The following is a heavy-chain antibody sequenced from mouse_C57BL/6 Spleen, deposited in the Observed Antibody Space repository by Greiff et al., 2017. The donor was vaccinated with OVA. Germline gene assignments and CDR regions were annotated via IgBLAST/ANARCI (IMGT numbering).Heavy chain of an antibody. Sequence: QVQLQQPGAELVMPGASVKLSCKASGYTFTSYWMHWVKQRPGQGLEWIGEIAPSDSYTNYNQKFKGKSTLTVDKSSSTAYMQLSSLTSEDSAVYYCARSGTGTDYFDYWGQGTTLTVSS. D-gene: IGHD4-1*01. J-gene: IGHJ2*01. V-gene: IGHV1-69*01. CDR1: GYTFTSYW. CDR2: IAPSDSYT. CDR3: ARSGTGTDYFDY.